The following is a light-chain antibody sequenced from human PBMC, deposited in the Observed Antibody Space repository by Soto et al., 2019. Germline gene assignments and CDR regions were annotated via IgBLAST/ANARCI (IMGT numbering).Light chain of an antibody. CDR1: SSYVGAYNS. CDR2: DVS. CDR3: SSYTTSVTYV. Sequence: QSVLTQPASVSGSPGQSITISCTGTSSYVGAYNSVPWYQQHPGKAPKLIIYDVSTRPSGISDRFSGSKSGNTASLTISGLQAEDESDYYCSSYTTSVTYVFGTGTKVTVL. J-gene: IGLJ1*01. V-gene: IGLV2-14*01.